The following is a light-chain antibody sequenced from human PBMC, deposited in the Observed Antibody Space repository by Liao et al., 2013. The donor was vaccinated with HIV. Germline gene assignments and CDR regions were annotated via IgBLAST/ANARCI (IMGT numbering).Light chain of an antibody. CDR1: NLGDKH. Sequence: SYDLTQPPSVSVSPGQTATISCSGQNLGDKHASWYQQKPGQAPVLVIYKDTERPSGIPERFSGSSSGTTVTLTIRGAQVEDEADYYCQAWDSSTVVFGGGTKLTVL. CDR3: QAWDSSTVV. J-gene: IGLJ2*01. CDR2: KDT. V-gene: IGLV3-1*01.